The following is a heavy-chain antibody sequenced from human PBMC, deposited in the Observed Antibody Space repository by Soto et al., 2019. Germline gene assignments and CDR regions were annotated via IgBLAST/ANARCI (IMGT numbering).Heavy chain of an antibody. V-gene: IGHV4-30-4*01. J-gene: IGHJ6*02. CDR2: IYYSGST. Sequence: SETLSLTCTVSGGSISSGDYYWSWVRQPPGKGLEWIGYIYYSGSTYYNPSLKSRVTISVDTSKNQFSLKLSSVTAADTAVYYCARTDGGSRRGSYGGNRRNQYYYGMDVWGQGTTVTVSS. D-gene: IGHD4-17*01. CDR3: ARTDGGSRRGSYGGNRRNQYYYGMDV. CDR1: GGSISSGDYY.